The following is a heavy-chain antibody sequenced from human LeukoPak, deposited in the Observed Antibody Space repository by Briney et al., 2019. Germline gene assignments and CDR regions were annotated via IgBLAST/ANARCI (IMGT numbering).Heavy chain of an antibody. CDR3: ARVLSYDFWSGYQYYFDY. CDR2: FGTA. J-gene: IGHJ4*02. D-gene: IGHD3-3*01. Sequence: FGTANYAQKFQGRVTITADESTSTAYMELSSLRSEDTAVYYCARVLSYDFWSGYQYYFDYWGQGTLVTVSS. V-gene: IGHV1-69*01.